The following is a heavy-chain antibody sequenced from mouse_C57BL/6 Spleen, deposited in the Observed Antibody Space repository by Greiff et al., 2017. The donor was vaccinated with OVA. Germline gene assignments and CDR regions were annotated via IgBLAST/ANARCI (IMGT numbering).Heavy chain of an antibody. CDR2: IYPSDSET. Sequence: QVQLKQPGAELVRPGSSVKLSCKASGYTFTSYWMDWVKQRPGQGLEWIGNIYPSDSETHYNQKFKDKATLTVDKSSSTAYMQLSSLTSEDSAVYYCARRDWASFDYWGQGTTLTVSS. V-gene: IGHV1-61*01. D-gene: IGHD4-1*01. J-gene: IGHJ2*01. CDR1: GYTFTSYW. CDR3: ARRDWASFDY.